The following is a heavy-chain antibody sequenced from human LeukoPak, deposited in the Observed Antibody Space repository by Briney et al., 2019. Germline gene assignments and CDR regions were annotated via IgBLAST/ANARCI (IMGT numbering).Heavy chain of an antibody. CDR1: GFTFTSSA. Sequence: ASVKVSCKASGFTFTSSAMQWVRQARGQRLEWIGWIVVGSGNTNYAQKFQERVTITRDMYTSTAYMELSSLRSEDTAVYYCAAVRLRFLEWWDFYYMDVWGKGTTVTVSS. V-gene: IGHV1-58*02. J-gene: IGHJ6*03. CDR2: IVVGSGNT. CDR3: AAVRLRFLEWWDFYYMDV. D-gene: IGHD3-3*01.